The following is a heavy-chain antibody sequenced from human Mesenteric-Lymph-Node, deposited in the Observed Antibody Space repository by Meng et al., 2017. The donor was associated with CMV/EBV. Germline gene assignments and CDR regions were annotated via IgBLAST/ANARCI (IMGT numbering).Heavy chain of an antibody. V-gene: IGHV3-23*03. D-gene: IGHD3-3*01. CDR2: IQGGDSDT. CDR3: ARYYDFWGGSANVYYFDY. J-gene: IGHJ4*02. Sequence: GESLKISCAASGFTFSDYYMSWIRQAPGKGLEWVSTIQGGDSDTYYADSVKGRFTISRANSYNTLFLQMNSLRAEDTAVYYCARYYDFWGGSANVYYFDYWGQGTLVTVSS. CDR1: GFTFSDYY.